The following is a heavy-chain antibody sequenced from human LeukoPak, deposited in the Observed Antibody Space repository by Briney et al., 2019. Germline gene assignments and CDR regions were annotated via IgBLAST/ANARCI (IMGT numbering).Heavy chain of an antibody. CDR3: ARVSPGVLDYYGVDV. D-gene: IGHD2-8*01. V-gene: IGHV3-33*01. CDR2: IWYDGDIK. CDR1: GFTFSSYV. J-gene: IGHJ6*02. Sequence: GGSLGLSCVASGFTFSSYVMHWVRQAPGKGLEWVAIIWYDGDIKSYGDSVKGRFTISRDNSKNTVYLQMNSLRAEDTALYYCARVSPGVLDYYGVDVWGQGTTVTVSS.